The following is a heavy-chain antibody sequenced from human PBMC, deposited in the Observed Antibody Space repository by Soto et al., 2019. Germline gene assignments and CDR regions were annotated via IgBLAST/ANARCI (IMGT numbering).Heavy chain of an antibody. Sequence: QLQLQESGPGLVKPSETLSLTCTVSGGSISSSSYYWGWIRQPPGKGLEWIGSIYYSGSTYYNPSLKGRVTISVDTSKNQFSLKLSSVTAADTAVYYCASRSGVYCSGGSCYPRVWYYFDYWGQGTLVTVSS. D-gene: IGHD2-15*01. CDR3: ASRSGVYCSGGSCYPRVWYYFDY. J-gene: IGHJ4*02. CDR2: IYYSGST. CDR1: GGSISSSSYY. V-gene: IGHV4-39*01.